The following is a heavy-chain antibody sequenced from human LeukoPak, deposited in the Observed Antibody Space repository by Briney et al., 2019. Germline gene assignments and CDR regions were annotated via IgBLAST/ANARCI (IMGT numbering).Heavy chain of an antibody. Sequence: SETLSLTCTVSGGSISSYYWSWIRQPAGKGLEWIGRIYTSGSTNYNPSLKSRVTMSVDTSKGQFSLKLSSVTAADTAVYYCARERGGVVVVIGSWFDPWGQGTLVTVSS. CDR3: ARERGGVVVVIGSWFDP. J-gene: IGHJ5*02. CDR2: IYTSGST. CDR1: GGSISSYY. V-gene: IGHV4-4*07. D-gene: IGHD3-22*01.